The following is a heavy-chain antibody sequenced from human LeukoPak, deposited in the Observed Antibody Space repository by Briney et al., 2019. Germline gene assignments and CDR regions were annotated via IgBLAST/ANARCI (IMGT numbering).Heavy chain of an antibody. CDR1: GFTFSSYD. J-gene: IGHJ6*02. Sequence: GGSLRLSCAASGFTFSSYDMHWVRHATGKGLEWVSAIGTAGDTYYPGSVKGRFTISRENAKNSLYLQMNSLRAGDTAVYYCARESNSGSYYYGMDVWGQGTTVTVSS. D-gene: IGHD1-26*01. CDR2: IGTAGDT. V-gene: IGHV3-13*04. CDR3: ARESNSGSYYYGMDV.